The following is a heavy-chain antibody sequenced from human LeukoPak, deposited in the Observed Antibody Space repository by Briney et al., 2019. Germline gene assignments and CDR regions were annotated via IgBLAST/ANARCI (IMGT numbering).Heavy chain of an antibody. CDR2: ISYDGSNK. Sequence: GGSLRLSCAASGFTFSSYAMHWVRQAPGKELEWVAVISYDGSNKYYADSVKGRFTISRDNSKNTLYLQMNSLRAEDTAVYYCARAGGSSGYWLDYWGQGTLVTVSS. V-gene: IGHV3-30*01. D-gene: IGHD3-22*01. CDR1: GFTFSSYA. CDR3: ARAGGSSGYWLDY. J-gene: IGHJ4*02.